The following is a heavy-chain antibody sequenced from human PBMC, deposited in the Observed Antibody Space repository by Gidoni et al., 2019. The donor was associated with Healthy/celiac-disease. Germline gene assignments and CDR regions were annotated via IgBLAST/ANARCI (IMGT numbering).Heavy chain of an antibody. V-gene: IGHV3-33*01. D-gene: IGHD2-15*01. CDR2: IWYDGSNK. CDR1: GFTFSSYG. J-gene: IGHJ4*02. CDR3: ARDIRIVVVAGYFDY. Sequence: QVQLVESGGGVVQPGRSLRLSCAASGFTFSSYGMHWVRQAPGKGLEWVAVIWYDGSNKYYADSVKGRFTISRDNSKNTRYLQMNSLRAEDTAVYYCARDIRIVVVAGYFDYWGQGTLVTVSS.